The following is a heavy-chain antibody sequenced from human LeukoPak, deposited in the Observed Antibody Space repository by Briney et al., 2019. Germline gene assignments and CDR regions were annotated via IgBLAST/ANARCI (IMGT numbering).Heavy chain of an antibody. CDR1: GYTFTSYY. CDR2: INPSGGST. Sequence: ASVKVSCKASGYTFTSYYMHWVRQAPGQGLEWMGIINPSGGSTSYAQKFQGRVTMTRDTSTSTVYMELSSLRSEDTAVYYCARDGSPGYNSSWSWAYWGQGTLVTVSS. CDR3: ARDGSPGYNSSWSWAY. V-gene: IGHV1-46*01. J-gene: IGHJ4*02. D-gene: IGHD6-13*01.